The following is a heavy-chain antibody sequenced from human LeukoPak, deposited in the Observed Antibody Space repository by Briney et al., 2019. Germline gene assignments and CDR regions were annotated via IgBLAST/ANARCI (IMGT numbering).Heavy chain of an antibody. CDR1: GGSISSSSYY. CDR3: AREYYYDSSINWFDP. D-gene: IGHD3-22*01. V-gene: IGHV4-39*07. J-gene: IGHJ5*02. CDR2: IYYSGST. Sequence: SETLSLTCTVSGGSISSSSYYWGWIRQPPGKGLEWIGSIYYSGSTYYNPSLKSRVTISVDTSKNQFSLKLSSVTAADTAVYYCAREYYYDSSINWFDPWGQGTLVTVSS.